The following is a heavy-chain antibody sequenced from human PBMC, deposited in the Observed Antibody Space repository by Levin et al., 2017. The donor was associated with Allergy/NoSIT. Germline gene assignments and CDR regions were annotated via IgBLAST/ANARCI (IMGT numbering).Heavy chain of an antibody. J-gene: IGHJ6*02. CDR3: ARSYDILTGPYYGMDV. Sequence: GASVKVSCKASGGTFSSYAISWVRQAPGQGLEWMGGIIPIFGTANYAQKFQGRVTITADESTSTAYMELSSLRSEDTAVYYCARSYDILTGPYYGMDVWGQGTTVTVSS. V-gene: IGHV1-69*13. D-gene: IGHD3-9*01. CDR1: GGTFSSYA. CDR2: IIPIFGTA.